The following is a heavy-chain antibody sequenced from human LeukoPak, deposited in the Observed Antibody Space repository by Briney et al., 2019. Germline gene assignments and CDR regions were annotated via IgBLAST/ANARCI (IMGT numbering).Heavy chain of an antibody. CDR2: INHSGST. CDR1: GGSFSGYY. V-gene: IGHV4-34*01. J-gene: IGHJ6*03. CDR3: ASQVLRLNMDA. Sequence: KPSETLSLTCAVYGGSFSGYYWSWIRQPPGKGLEWIGEINHSGSTNYNPSLKSRVTISVDTSKNQFSLKLSSVTAADTAVYYCASQVLRLNMDAWGKGTTVTVSS. D-gene: IGHD3-3*01.